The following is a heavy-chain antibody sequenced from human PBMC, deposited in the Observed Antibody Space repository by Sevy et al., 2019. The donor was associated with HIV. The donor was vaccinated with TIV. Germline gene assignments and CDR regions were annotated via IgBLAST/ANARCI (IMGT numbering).Heavy chain of an antibody. CDR3: ARVPMTYGMDV. CDR1: GGSISSGGYS. CDR2: IYHSGST. J-gene: IGHJ6*02. V-gene: IGHV4-30-2*01. Sequence: SETLSLTCAVSGGSISSGGYSWSWIRQPPGKGMEWIGYIYHSGSTYYNPSLKSRVTISVDRSKNQFSLKLSSVTAADTAVYYCARVPMTYGMDVWCQGTTVTVSS.